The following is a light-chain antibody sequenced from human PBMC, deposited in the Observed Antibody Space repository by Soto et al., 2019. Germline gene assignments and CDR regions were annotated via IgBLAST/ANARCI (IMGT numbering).Light chain of an antibody. J-gene: IGLJ2*01. CDR1: SSNIGSNT. CDR3: AAWDDSLNGHVV. Sequence: QPVPTQPPSASGTPGQRVTISCSGSSSNIGSNTVNWYQQLPGTAPKLLIYSNNQRPSGVPDRFSGSKSGTSASLAISGLQSEDEADYYCAAWDDSLNGHVVFGGGTKLTVL. V-gene: IGLV1-44*01. CDR2: SNN.